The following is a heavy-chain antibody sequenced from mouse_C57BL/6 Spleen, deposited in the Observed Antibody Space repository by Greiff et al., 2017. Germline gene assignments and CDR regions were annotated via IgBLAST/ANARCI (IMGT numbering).Heavy chain of an antibody. CDR2: IDPETGGT. J-gene: IGHJ3*01. D-gene: IGHD1-1*01. V-gene: IGHV1-15*01. CDR1: GYTFTDYE. CDR3: TRGDYYGSRGFAY. Sequence: VQLQQSGAELVRPGASVTLSCKASGYTFTDYEMHWVKQTPVHGLEWIGAIDPETGGTAYNQKFKGKAILTADKSSSTAYMELRSLTSEDSAVYYCTRGDYYGSRGFAYWGQGTLVTVSA.